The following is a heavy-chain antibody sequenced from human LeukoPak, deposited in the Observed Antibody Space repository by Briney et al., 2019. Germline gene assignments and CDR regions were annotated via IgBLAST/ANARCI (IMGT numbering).Heavy chain of an antibody. Sequence: PGGSLRLSCAASGFTFSSYGMHWVRQAPGKGLEWVAVIWYDGSNKYYADSVKGRFTISRDNSKNTLYLQMNSLRAEDTAVYYCARDLVGLRYFDWFAYYYYGTDVWGQGTTVTVSS. V-gene: IGHV3-33*01. J-gene: IGHJ6*02. D-gene: IGHD3-9*01. CDR3: ARDLVGLRYFDWFAYYYYGTDV. CDR2: IWYDGSNK. CDR1: GFTFSSYG.